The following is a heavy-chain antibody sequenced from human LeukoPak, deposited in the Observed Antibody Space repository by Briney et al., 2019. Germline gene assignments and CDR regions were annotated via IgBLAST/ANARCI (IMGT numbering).Heavy chain of an antibody. V-gene: IGHV4-59*08. J-gene: IGHJ4*02. CDR1: GGSTSGFY. CDR3: ARHPFSTPFDY. Sequence: SETLSLTCGVSGGSTSGFYWSWIRQPPGKGLEWIGYVYYSGDRNYNPSLKSRVSMSLDTSKNQVSLRLSSVTAADTAVYYCARHPFSTPFDYWGRGTLVTVSS. D-gene: IGHD2/OR15-2a*01. CDR2: VYYSGDR.